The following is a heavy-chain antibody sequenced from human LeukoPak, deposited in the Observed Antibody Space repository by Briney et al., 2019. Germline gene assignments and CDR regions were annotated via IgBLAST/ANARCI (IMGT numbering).Heavy chain of an antibody. CDR1: GGSISSYY. V-gene: IGHV4-4*07. CDR3: ARESAGGYSYEIDY. Sequence: SETLSLTCTVSGGSISSYYWSWIRQPAGKGLEWIGRIYTSGSTNYNPSLKSRVTISVDTSKNQFSLKLSSVTAADTAVYYCARESAGGYSYEIDYWGQGTLVTVSS. CDR2: IYTSGST. D-gene: IGHD5-18*01. J-gene: IGHJ4*02.